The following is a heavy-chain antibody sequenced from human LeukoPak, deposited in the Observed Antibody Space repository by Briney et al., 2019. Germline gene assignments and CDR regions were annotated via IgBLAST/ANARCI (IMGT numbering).Heavy chain of an antibody. D-gene: IGHD4-17*01. CDR3: ARGDYGDYVV. CDR1: GDSVSSGSYF. J-gene: IGHJ4*02. V-gene: IGHV4-61*02. Sequence: SQTLSLTCTVSGDSVSSGSYFWSWIRQPAGKGLEWIGRVYSTGSPNYNPSLKSRVTISVDTSKNQFSLKVSSVTAADTAVYYCARGDYGDYVVWGQGTLVTVSS. CDR2: VYSTGSP.